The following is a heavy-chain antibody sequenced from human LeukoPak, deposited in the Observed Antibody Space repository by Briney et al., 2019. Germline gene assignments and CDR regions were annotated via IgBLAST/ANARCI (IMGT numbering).Heavy chain of an antibody. Sequence: GESLQISCQGSGYTFTDYFIAWVRPLPGKGLEWMGVIFPGDSDTTYSPSFRGQITISVDKSITTAYLQWDSLQASDTAIYYCVRMAYNSRFFDLWGQGTVVTVSS. D-gene: IGHD5-24*01. V-gene: IGHV5-51*01. J-gene: IGHJ4*02. CDR3: VRMAYNSRFFDL. CDR2: IFPGDSDT. CDR1: GYTFTDYF.